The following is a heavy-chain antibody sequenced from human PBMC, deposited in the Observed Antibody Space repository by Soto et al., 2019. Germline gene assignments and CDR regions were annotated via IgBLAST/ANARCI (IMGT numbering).Heavy chain of an antibody. CDR1: GGSISGRAYY. Sequence: QLQLHESGPGPVKASETLSLTCSVSGGSISGRAYYWAWIRQTPGKGLEWIGSIYYSGTTYSNPSLKSRVIISVDTAKNQFSLNLTSVTAPDTATYYCAREQCGGEKCFSERDVYYYYVDVWGKGTTVTVSS. V-gene: IGHV4-39*01. D-gene: IGHD2-21*01. CDR3: AREQCGGEKCFSERDVYYYYVDV. J-gene: IGHJ6*03. CDR2: IYYSGTT.